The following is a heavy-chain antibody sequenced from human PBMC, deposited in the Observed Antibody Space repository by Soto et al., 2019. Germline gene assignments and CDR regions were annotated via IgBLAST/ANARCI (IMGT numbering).Heavy chain of an antibody. V-gene: IGHV1-69*12. Sequence: QVQLVQSGAEMKKPGSSVKVSCKASGGTFSTYAISWVRQAPGQGLEWMGGIIPIFGAANYAQKFQGRVTLTADESTSTAYMELGSLRSADTAVYYGARVYDSNCYYIPFDYWGQGSPVTVSS. CDR1: GGTFSTYA. D-gene: IGHD3-22*01. CDR2: IIPIFGAA. J-gene: IGHJ4*02. CDR3: ARVYDSNCYYIPFDY.